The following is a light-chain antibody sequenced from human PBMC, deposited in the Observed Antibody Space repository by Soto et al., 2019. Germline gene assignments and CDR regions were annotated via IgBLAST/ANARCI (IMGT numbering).Light chain of an antibody. CDR2: DAS. CDR3: QQYNSYSWT. V-gene: IGKV1-5*01. CDR1: HNIDTW. Sequence: DIQMTQSPSALATSVGDRVTITCLSSHNIDTWLAWYQQKPGRAPKLLISDASTLESGVPSRFSGSGSGTEFTLTISSLQPDDFATYYCQQYNSYSWTFGQGTKVDIK. J-gene: IGKJ1*01.